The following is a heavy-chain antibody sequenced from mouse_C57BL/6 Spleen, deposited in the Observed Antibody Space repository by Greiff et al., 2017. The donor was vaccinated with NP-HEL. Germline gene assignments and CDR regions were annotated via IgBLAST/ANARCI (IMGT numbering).Heavy chain of an antibody. CDR2: IDPSDSYT. CDR1: GYTFSSYW. Sequence: QVQLQPGAELVKPGASVKLSCKASGYTFSSYWMLWVKQRPGQGLEWIGEIDPSDSYTNYYQKFMGKAILTVDTSASTAYMQLRSLTSGDSAVYYCARFTTVVGGYWGQGTTLTVSS. D-gene: IGHD1-1*01. V-gene: IGHV1-50*01. J-gene: IGHJ2*01. CDR3: ARFTTVVGGY.